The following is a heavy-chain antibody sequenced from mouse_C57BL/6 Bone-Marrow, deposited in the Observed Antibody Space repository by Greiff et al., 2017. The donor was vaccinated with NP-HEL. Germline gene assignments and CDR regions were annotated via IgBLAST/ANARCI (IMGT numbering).Heavy chain of an antibody. CDR2: ISDGGSYT. CDR3: ARDRYRLWGDY. D-gene: IGHD1-1*01. V-gene: IGHV5-4*01. J-gene: IGHJ4*01. Sequence: EVKLVESGGGLVKPGGSLKLSCAASGFTFSSYAMSWVRQTPEKRLEWVATISDGGSYTYYPDNVKGRFTISRDNAKNNLYLQMSHLKSEDTAMYYCARDRYRLWGDYWGQGTSVTVSS. CDR1: GFTFSSYA.